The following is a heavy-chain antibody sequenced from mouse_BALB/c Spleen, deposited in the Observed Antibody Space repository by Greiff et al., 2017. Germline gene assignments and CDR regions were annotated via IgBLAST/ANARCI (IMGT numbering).Heavy chain of an antibody. V-gene: IGHV14-3*02. D-gene: IGHD2-14*01. CDR3: ARGDYRYGRFDY. CDR2: IDPANGNT. J-gene: IGHJ2*01. CDR1: GFNIKDTY. Sequence: VQLQQSGAELVKPGASVKLSCTASGFNIKDTYMHWVKQRPEQGLEWIGRIDPANGNTKYDPKFQGKATITADPSSNTAYLQLSSLTSEDTAVYYCARGDYRYGRFDYWGQGTTLTVSS.